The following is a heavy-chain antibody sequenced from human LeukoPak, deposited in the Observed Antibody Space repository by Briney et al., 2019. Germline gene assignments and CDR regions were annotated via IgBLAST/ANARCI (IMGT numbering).Heavy chain of an antibody. Sequence: GGSLRLSWAASGFTFSSYWMSWVRQAPGKGLEWVANIKQDGSEKYYVDSVKGRFTISRDNAKNSLYLQMNSLRAEDTAVYYCARGGGYSYGYYFDYWGQGTLVTVSS. V-gene: IGHV3-7*03. J-gene: IGHJ4*02. CDR1: GFTFSSYW. CDR2: IKQDGSEK. D-gene: IGHD5-18*01. CDR3: ARGGGYSYGYYFDY.